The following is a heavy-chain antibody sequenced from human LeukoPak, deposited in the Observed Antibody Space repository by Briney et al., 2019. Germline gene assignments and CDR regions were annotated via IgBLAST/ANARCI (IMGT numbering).Heavy chain of an antibody. J-gene: IGHJ4*02. Sequence: PGGSLRLSCAASGFTFSDHYMDWVRQAPGKGLEWVGRSRNKANSYTTDYAASVKGRFTISRDDSKNSLYLQMNSLKTEDTAVYYCARAYTSGWYSPGYWGQGTQVTVSS. V-gene: IGHV3-72*01. CDR1: GFTFSDHY. CDR2: SRNKANSYTT. D-gene: IGHD6-19*01. CDR3: ARAYTSGWYSPGY.